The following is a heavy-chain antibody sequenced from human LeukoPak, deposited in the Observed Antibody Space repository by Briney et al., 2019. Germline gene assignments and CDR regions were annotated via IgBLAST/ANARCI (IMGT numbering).Heavy chain of an antibody. CDR3: ARDAPKQSYYGSGSYSSSLHWYFDL. D-gene: IGHD3-10*01. J-gene: IGHJ2*01. V-gene: IGHV4-31*03. Sequence: PSQTLSLTCTVSGGSISSGAYYWSWIRQVPGKGLEWIGYGYFRGNTFYNPSLKGRVTISVDTSKNQFSLKLSSVTAADTAVYYCARDAPKQSYYGSGSYSSSLHWYFDLWGRGTLVTVSS. CDR2: GYFRGNT. CDR1: GGSISSGAYY.